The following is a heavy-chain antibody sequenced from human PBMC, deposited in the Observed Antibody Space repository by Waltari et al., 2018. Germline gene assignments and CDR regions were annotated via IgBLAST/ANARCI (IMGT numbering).Heavy chain of an antibody. J-gene: IGHJ4*02. Sequence: QVQLHQWGAGLLKSSETLSLTCAVYGGSFSGYYGSWIRQPPGKELEWIGEIHQSGSTDYKSSLQSRVTIMLATSKNHLSLKLSSVTAADTAVYYCARGLDNAKTGYWGQGTLVTVSS. V-gene: IGHV4-34*01. CDR3: ARGLDNAKTGY. CDR2: IHQSGST. D-gene: IGHD1-20*01. CDR1: GGSFSGYY.